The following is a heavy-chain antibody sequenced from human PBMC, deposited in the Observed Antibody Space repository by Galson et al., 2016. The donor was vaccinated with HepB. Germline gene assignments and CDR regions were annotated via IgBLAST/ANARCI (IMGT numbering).Heavy chain of an antibody. CDR1: GGTFSSYA. CDR3: ARPLWDSGIIGTTIHPRPSKSWFDP. D-gene: IGHD1-7*01. CDR2: IIPIFGTA. J-gene: IGHJ5*02. Sequence: SVKVSCKASGGTFSSYAISWVRQAPGQGLEWMGGIIPIFGTANYAQKFQGRVTITADESTSTAYMELTSLTSEDTAVYYCARPLWDSGIIGTTIHPRPSKSWFDPWGQGTLVTVSS. V-gene: IGHV1-69*13.